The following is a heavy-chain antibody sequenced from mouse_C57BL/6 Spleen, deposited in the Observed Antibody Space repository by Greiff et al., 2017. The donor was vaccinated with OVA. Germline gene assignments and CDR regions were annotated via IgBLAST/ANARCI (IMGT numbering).Heavy chain of an antibody. D-gene: IGHD1-1*01. V-gene: IGHV1-72*01. CDR1: GYTFTSYW. Sequence: QVHVKQPGAELVKPGASVKLSCKASGYTFTSYWMHWVKQRPGRGLEWIGRIDPNSGGTKYNEKFKSKATLTVDKPSSTAYMQLSSLTSEDSAVYYCARGFITTVVAGNFDYWGQGTTLTVSS. CDR2: IDPNSGGT. J-gene: IGHJ2*01. CDR3: ARGFITTVVAGNFDY.